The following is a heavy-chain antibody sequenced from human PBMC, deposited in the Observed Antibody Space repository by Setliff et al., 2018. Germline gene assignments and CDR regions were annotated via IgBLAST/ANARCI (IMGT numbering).Heavy chain of an antibody. CDR1: GYIFSAYH. CDR3: ARAPSGTGFYHFFPYMDV. D-gene: IGHD1-7*01. Sequence: SVKVSCKASGYIFSAYHVHWVRQAPGQGPEWVGCIRPLRGDTKSAQKFQGRLTMTGDASINTAFMELTGLTSDDTAVYYRARAPSGTGFYHFFPYMDVWGKGTTVTVSS. V-gene: IGHV1-2*02. J-gene: IGHJ6*03. CDR2: IRPLRGDT.